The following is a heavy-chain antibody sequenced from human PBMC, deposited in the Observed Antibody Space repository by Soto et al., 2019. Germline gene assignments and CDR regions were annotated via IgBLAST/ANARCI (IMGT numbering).Heavy chain of an antibody. V-gene: IGHV3-7*01. D-gene: IGHD3-3*01. CDR3: AREGYYDFWSGHYFDY. CDR1: GFTFSSYW. CDR2: IMQDGSEK. J-gene: IGHJ4*02. Sequence: GGSLRLSCAASGFTFSSYWMSWVRQAPGKGLEWVANIMQDGSEKYYVDSVKGRFTISRDNAKNSLYLQMNSLRAEDTAVYYCAREGYYDFWSGHYFDYWGQGTLVTVSS.